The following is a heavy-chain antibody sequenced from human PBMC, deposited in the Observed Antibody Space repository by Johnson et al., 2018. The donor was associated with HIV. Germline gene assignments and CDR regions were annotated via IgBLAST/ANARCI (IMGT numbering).Heavy chain of an antibody. CDR2: MSFDGSDK. CDR3: ARDQAYRSSWAFSFDI. D-gene: IGHD6-13*01. CDR1: GFSFSSYA. Sequence: QVQLVESGGGLVQPGGSLRLSCAASGFSFSSYAMHWVRQAPGKGLEWVALMSFDGSDKYYADSVKGRFTISRDNSKNTVFLQMNSLRSDDTAVYFCARDQAYRSSWAFSFDIWGQGTMVIVSS. V-gene: IGHV3-30*04. J-gene: IGHJ3*02.